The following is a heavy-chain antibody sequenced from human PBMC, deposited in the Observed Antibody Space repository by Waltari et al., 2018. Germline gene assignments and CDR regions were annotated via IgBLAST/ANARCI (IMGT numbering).Heavy chain of an antibody. CDR3: TRDSGVFWS. V-gene: IGHV4-4*07. D-gene: IGHD3-10*01. CDR1: GGPIGSYY. Sequence: QVQLQESGPRLVKPSETLSLTCNVPGGPIGSYYWGWFRQPAGKGLEWVGRVYINGRTDYNPSLKSRVTVSLDTSKQQFSLKLTSVTAADTAMYYCTRDSGVFWSWSQGTLVTVSS. CDR2: VYINGRT. J-gene: IGHJ5*02.